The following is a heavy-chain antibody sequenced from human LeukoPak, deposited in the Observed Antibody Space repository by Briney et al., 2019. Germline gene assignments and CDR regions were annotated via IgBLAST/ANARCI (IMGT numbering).Heavy chain of an antibody. CDR2: VYYNGPT. CDR1: GGSINSRSYY. Sequence: TSETLSLTCTVSGGSINSRSYYWGWVRQSPGRGLEWIGSVYYNGPTYYNPSLRSRITISRDTSKNQFSLKLTSVTAADTAVYYCTRVGERGTGGRLFDYWGQGTLVTVSS. V-gene: IGHV4-39*07. J-gene: IGHJ4*02. D-gene: IGHD3-10*01. CDR3: TRVGERGTGGRLFDY.